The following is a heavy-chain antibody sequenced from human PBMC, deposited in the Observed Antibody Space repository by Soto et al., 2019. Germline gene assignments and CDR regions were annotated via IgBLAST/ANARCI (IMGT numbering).Heavy chain of an antibody. Sequence: PSETLSLTCAVYGGSFSDYYWSWIRQPPGKGLEWIGEINHSGSTNYNPSLKSRVTISVDTSKNQFSLKLTSVTAADTAVYYCARDGYSSGPSYFDYWGQGTLVTVSS. CDR1: GGSFSDYY. CDR2: INHSGST. D-gene: IGHD6-19*01. CDR3: ARDGYSSGPSYFDY. J-gene: IGHJ4*02. V-gene: IGHV4-34*01.